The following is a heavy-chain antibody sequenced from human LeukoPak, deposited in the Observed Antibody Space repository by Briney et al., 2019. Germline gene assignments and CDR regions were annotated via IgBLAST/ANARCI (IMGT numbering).Heavy chain of an antibody. CDR1: GYTFTGYY. CDR2: INPNSGGT. V-gene: IGHV1-2*02. Sequence: ASVKVSCKASGYTFTGYYMHWVRQAPGQGLEWMGWINPNSGGTNYAQKFQGRVTMTRDTSISTAYMELIRLRSDDTAVYYCAREVIEDIVVVPAARGAFDIWGQGTMVTVSS. CDR3: AREVIEDIVVVPAARGAFDI. D-gene: IGHD2-2*01. J-gene: IGHJ3*02.